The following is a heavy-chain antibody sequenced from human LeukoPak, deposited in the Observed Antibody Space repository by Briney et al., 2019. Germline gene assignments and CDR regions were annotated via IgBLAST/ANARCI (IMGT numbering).Heavy chain of an antibody. J-gene: IGHJ4*02. CDR3: ARVRDCSGGSCYPFDY. CDR1: GGSIRSYY. Sequence: PSGTLSLTCTVSGGSIRSYYWSWIRQPPGKGLEWIGFIYYSGSTNYSPSLKSRVTMSLDTSNNQFSLRLSSGTAADTAVYYCARVRDCSGGSCYPFDYWGQGTLVSVSS. V-gene: IGHV4-59*08. CDR2: IYYSGST. D-gene: IGHD2-15*01.